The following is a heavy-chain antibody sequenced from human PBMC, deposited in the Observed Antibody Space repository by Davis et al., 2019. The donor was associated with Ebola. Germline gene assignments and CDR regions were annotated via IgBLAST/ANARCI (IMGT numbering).Heavy chain of an antibody. Sequence: GGSLRLSCAASGFTFSSYGMHWVRQAPGKGLEWVAVISYDGSNKYYADSVKGRFTISRDNSKNTLYLQMNSLRAEDTAVYYCAKDLIRYSSSWYSDYYYYGMDVWGQGTTVTVSS. D-gene: IGHD6-13*01. CDR3: AKDLIRYSSSWYSDYYYYGMDV. V-gene: IGHV3-30*18. J-gene: IGHJ6*02. CDR2: ISYDGSNK. CDR1: GFTFSSYG.